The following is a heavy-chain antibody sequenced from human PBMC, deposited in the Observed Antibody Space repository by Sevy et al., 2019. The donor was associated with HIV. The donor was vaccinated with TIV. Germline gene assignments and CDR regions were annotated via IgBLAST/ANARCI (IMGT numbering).Heavy chain of an antibody. Sequence: SETLSLTCAVCGGSFSGYYWTWIRQPPGKGLEWIGEIMPGGITNYNPSLKSRVTISIDTSKNQFSLKVKSVTAADTAIYYCARGQWEHPFWGQGTQVTVSS. D-gene: IGHD1-26*01. CDR3: ARGQWEHPF. V-gene: IGHV4-34*01. J-gene: IGHJ4*02. CDR1: GGSFSGYY. CDR2: IMPGGIT.